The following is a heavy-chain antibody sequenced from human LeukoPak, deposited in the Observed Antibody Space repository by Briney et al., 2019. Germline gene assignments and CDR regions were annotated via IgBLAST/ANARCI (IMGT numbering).Heavy chain of an antibody. CDR2: IDSDGSST. J-gene: IGHJ4*02. CDR3: AGGVATIMS. D-gene: IGHD5-12*01. CDR1: GFTFSNYW. Sequence: GGSLRLSCAASGFTFSNYWMHWVRQAPGKGLVWVSRIDSDGSSTNYADSVKGRFTISRDNAKNTLYLQMNSLRDEDTAVYYCAGGVATIMSWGQGTLVTVSS. V-gene: IGHV3-74*01.